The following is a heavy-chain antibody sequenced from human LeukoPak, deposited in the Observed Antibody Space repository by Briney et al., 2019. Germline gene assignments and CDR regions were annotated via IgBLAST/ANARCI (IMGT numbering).Heavy chain of an antibody. CDR2: LSDSAVSL. D-gene: IGHD3-22*01. CDR3: AKAPDSSGFPSYFDS. V-gene: IGHV3-23*01. Sequence: GGSLRLSCAVSGFTFSTFAMNWVRQAQGKGLEWVSSLSDSAVSLYYADSVKGRFTISRDNSKDTLYLQMNSLRAEDTATYYCAKAPDSSGFPSYFDSWGQGTLVAVSS. J-gene: IGHJ4*02. CDR1: GFTFSTFA.